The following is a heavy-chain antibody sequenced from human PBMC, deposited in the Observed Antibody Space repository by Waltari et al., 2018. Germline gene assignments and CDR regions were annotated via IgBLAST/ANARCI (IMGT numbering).Heavy chain of an antibody. Sequence: QVQLVQSGAEVKKPGSSVKVSCKASGGTFSSYAISWVRQAPGQGLEWMGGIIPIFGTANYAQKFQGRVTITADESTSTAYMELSSLRSEDTAVYYCARGGPYYDFWSGYYRGYYYYGMDVWGQGTTVTVSS. CDR3: ARGGPYYDFWSGYYRGYYYYGMDV. J-gene: IGHJ6*02. CDR2: IIPIFGTA. V-gene: IGHV1-69*01. CDR1: GGTFSSYA. D-gene: IGHD3-3*01.